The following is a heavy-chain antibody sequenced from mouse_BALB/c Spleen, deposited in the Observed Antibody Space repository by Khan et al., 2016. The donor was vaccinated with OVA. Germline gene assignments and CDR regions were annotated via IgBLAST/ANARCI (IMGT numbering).Heavy chain of an antibody. V-gene: IGHV9-4*02. Sequence: QIQLVQSGPELKKPGETVRISCKASGYTFTTAGIQWVQKMPGKGLKWIGWINTHSGVPKYAEDFKGRFAFSLEISVKTAYLQITNFKNEDTATYFFARGGAAYYRSYGGAMEYWGQGTSVTVSS. J-gene: IGHJ4*01. CDR1: GYTFTTAG. CDR3: ARGGAAYYRSYGGAMEY. CDR2: INTHSGVP. D-gene: IGHD2-5*01.